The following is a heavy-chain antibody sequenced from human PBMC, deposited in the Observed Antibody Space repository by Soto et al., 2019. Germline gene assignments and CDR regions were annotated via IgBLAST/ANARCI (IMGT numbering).Heavy chain of an antibody. J-gene: IGHJ4*02. V-gene: IGHV1-18*01. Sequence: QVHLVQSGAEVKKPGASVKVSCKASGYTFTSYGITWVRQAPGQGLEWMGWISAHNGNTDYAQKRQGRVIVTRDTSTTTASMELRSLISDDTAVYYCARGRYGDYWGQGALVTVSS. CDR2: ISAHNGNT. D-gene: IGHD1-1*01. CDR3: ARGRYGDY. CDR1: GYTFTSYG.